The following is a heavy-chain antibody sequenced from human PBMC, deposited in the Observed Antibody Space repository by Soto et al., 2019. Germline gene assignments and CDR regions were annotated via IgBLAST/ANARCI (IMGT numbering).Heavy chain of an antibody. CDR3: ARRLKEDSGSSPYYSAFDA. D-gene: IGHD6-25*01. CDR2: IYPGDSYT. CDR1: VYTFHNDW. V-gene: IGHV5-51*01. J-gene: IGHJ6*02. Sequence: ASLKISVDASVYTFHNDWITRVRQMPGKGLEYVGIIYPGDSYTSYSPPLQGQVTISADTSISTAYLQWSSLKASDSGMYYCARRLKEDSGSSPYYSAFDAWGRGTTVIASS.